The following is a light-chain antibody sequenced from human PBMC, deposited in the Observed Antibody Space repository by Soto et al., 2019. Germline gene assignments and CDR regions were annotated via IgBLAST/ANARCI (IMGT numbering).Light chain of an antibody. V-gene: IGKV3-15*01. CDR2: GAS. CDR1: QNIGNK. Sequence: IVMTQSPGTLSVSPGERATLSCRASQNIGNKLGWYQQKPGQAPRLLIYGASTRATGIPVRFSGSGSGTEFTLTITRLQSEDSAGYYCQEYNYWHPITFGGGTKVEIK. CDR3: QEYNYWHPIT. J-gene: IGKJ4*01.